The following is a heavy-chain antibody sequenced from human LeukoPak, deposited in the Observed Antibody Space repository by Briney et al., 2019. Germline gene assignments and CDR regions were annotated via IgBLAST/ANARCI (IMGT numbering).Heavy chain of an antibody. CDR2: INHRGIT. V-gene: IGHV4-34*01. CDR1: GGSLSGQY. CDR3: ARGPQMATIEHFDY. D-gene: IGHD5-24*01. J-gene: IGHJ4*02. Sequence: SETLSLTCAVYGGSLSGQYWSWIRQPPGKGLEWIGEINHRGITNHNPSLKSRVTISVDTSKNQCSLKVSSVTAADTAVYYCARGPQMATIEHFDYWGQGTLVTVSS.